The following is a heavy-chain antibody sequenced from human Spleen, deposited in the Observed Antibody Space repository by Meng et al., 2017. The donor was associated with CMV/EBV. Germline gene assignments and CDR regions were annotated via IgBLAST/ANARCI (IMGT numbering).Heavy chain of an antibody. CDR2: MSTNGGGT. V-gene: IGHV1-2*02. CDR3: ARKAGANGRGFDY. CDR1: GYTFTGYD. D-gene: IGHD1-26*01. J-gene: IGHJ4*02. Sequence: CKASGYTFTGYDLHWVRQAPGQGLEWMGLMSTNGGGTHYTQKFQGRVTMTRDTSINTVFLELTSLTSDDTAVYYCARKAGANGRGFDYWGQGTLVTVSS.